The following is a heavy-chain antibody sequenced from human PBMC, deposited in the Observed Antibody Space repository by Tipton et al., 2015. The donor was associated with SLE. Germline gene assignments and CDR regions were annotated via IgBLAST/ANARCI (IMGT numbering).Heavy chain of an antibody. CDR3: ARQGDIAVAGTIYYYYYGMDV. V-gene: IGHV4-34*01. D-gene: IGHD6-19*01. CDR1: RGSFSGYS. J-gene: IGHJ6*02. CDR2: INHSGST. Sequence: TLSLTCAVSRGSFSGYSWNWIRQPPGKGLEWIGEINHSGSTNYNPSLKSRVTISVDTSKNQFSLKLSSVTAADTAVYYCARQGDIAVAGTIYYYYYGMDVWGQGTTVTVSS.